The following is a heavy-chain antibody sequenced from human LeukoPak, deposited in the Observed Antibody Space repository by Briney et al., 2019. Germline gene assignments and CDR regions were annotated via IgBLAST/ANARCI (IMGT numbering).Heavy chain of an antibody. CDR1: GFTFSSYE. V-gene: IGHV3-48*03. Sequence: GGSLRLSCAASGFTFSSYEMNWVRQAPGKGLEWVSYISSSGSTIYYADSVKGRFTISRDNAKNSLYLQMDSLRAEDTAVYYCAREVVGATYYYYYYMDVWGKGTTVTVSS. CDR3: AREVVGATYYYYYYMDV. D-gene: IGHD1-26*01. CDR2: ISSSGSTI. J-gene: IGHJ6*03.